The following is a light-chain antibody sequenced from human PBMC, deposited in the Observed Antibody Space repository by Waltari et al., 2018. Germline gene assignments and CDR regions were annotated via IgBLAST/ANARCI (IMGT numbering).Light chain of an antibody. CDR2: NDD. CDR1: SSNIGSNT. V-gene: IGLV1-44*01. J-gene: IGLJ3*02. Sequence: QSMLTQPPSASGAPGQRVTITCSIGSSNIGSNTVNWYQQFPGTAPNLLMFNDDQRASGVPGRFSGSRSVTSASLAISGLQSEDEATYYCAAWDDTLKGLFGGGTTLTVL. CDR3: AAWDDTLKGL.